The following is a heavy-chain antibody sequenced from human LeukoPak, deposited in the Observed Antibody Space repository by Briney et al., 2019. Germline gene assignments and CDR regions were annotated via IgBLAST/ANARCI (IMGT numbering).Heavy chain of an antibody. CDR2: ISGSGGST. CDR1: GFTFSSYA. V-gene: IGHV3-23*01. CDR3: AKPTWIQLWFFDY. J-gene: IGHJ4*02. Sequence: GGSLGLSCAASGFTFSSYAMSWVRQAPGKGLEWVSAISGSGGSTYYADSVKGRFTISRDNSKNTLYLQMNSLRAEDTAVYYCAKPTWIQLWFFDYWGQGTLVTVSS. D-gene: IGHD5-18*01.